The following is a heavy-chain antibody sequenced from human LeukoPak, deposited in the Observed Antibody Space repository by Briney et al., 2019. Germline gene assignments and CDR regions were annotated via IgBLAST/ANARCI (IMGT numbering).Heavy chain of an antibody. V-gene: IGHV4-59*01. CDR1: GGSISSYY. D-gene: IGHD3-10*01. Sequence: PSETLSLTCTVSGGSISSYYWSWIRQPPGKGLEWIGYIYYSGSTNYNPSLKSRVTISVDTSKNQFSLKLSSVTAADTAVYYCAREYGGFGELVAFGIWGQGTMVTVSS. CDR3: AREYGGFGELVAFGI. J-gene: IGHJ3*02. CDR2: IYYSGST.